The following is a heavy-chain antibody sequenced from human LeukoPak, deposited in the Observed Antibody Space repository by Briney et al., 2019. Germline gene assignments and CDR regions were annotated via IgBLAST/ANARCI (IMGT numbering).Heavy chain of an antibody. CDR2: IQRKVDGGPT. CDR1: GFTFGEAW. Sequence: GGSLRLSCAASGFTFGEAWMTWVRQAPGRGLEWVGRIQRKVDGGPTYFAAPVKGRFTISRDDSKNTLYLQMNSLKTEDTAVYYCSTAFTATGAAGYFDYWGQGALVTVSS. V-gene: IGHV3-15*01. J-gene: IGHJ4*02. D-gene: IGHD6-25*01. CDR3: STAFTATGAAGYFDY.